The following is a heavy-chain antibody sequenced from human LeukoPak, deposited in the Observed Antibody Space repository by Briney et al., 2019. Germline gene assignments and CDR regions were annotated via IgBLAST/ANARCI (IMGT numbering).Heavy chain of an antibody. D-gene: IGHD6-13*01. CDR3: ARGRAGTHDD. Sequence: ASVKVSCKASGYTFTNYGISWVRQAPGQGLEWMGWISVYNGNTNYAQKFQGRVTMTTDTSTSTAYMELRSLTSDDTAVYYCARGRAGTHDDWGQGTLVTVSS. CDR2: ISVYNGNT. J-gene: IGHJ4*02. CDR1: GYTFTNYG. V-gene: IGHV1-18*01.